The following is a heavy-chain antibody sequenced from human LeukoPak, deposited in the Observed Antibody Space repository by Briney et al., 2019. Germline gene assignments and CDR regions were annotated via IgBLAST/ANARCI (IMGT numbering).Heavy chain of an antibody. CDR2: ISDDGTKK. D-gene: IGHD3-10*01. Sequence: QAGGSLRLSCAASGFSFGHFAMHWVRQAPGKGLEWVALISDDGTKKYYADSVKGRFTISRDTSKNTLYLQMNSLRAEDTAVYFCAREHWFGEVLYFDFWGQGTLVTVSS. CDR3: AREHWFGEVLYFDF. J-gene: IGHJ4*02. CDR1: GFSFGHFA. V-gene: IGHV3-30-3*01.